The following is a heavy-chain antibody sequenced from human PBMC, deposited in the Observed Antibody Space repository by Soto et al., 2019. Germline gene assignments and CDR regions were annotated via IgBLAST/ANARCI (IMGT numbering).Heavy chain of an antibody. CDR3: ARVLLLDGSGWFYYYYGMDV. D-gene: IGHD6-19*01. J-gene: IGHJ6*02. V-gene: IGHV4-34*01. CDR2: INHSGST. Sequence: PSETLSLTCAVYGGSFSGYYWSWIRQPPGKGLEWIGEINHSGSTNYNPSLKSRVTISVDTSKNQFSLKLSSVTAADTAVYYCARVLLLDGSGWFYYYYGMDVWGQGTTVTVSS. CDR1: GGSFSGYY.